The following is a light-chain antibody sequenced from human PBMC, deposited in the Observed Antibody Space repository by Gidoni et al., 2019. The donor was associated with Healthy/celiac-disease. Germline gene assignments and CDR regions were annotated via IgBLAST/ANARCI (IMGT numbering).Light chain of an antibody. Sequence: EIVLTQSPGTLSLSPGERGTISCRASQSVSSSYLAWYQQKPGEAPRLLIYGASSRATGNPDRFSGSGSGTDFTLTIRRLEPEYFAVYYCQQYGSSPYTLGQGTKLEIK. CDR2: GAS. V-gene: IGKV3-20*01. J-gene: IGKJ2*01. CDR1: QSVSSSY. CDR3: QQYGSSPYT.